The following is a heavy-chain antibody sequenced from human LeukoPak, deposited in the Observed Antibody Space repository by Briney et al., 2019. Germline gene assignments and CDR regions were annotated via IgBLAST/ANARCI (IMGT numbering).Heavy chain of an antibody. Sequence: KTSETLSLTCTVSGGSISSYYWSWIRQPPGKGPEWIGYIYYSGSTNYNPSLKSRVTISVDTSKNQFSLKLSSVTAADTAVYYCARESGDYSWFDPWGQGTLVTVSS. J-gene: IGHJ5*02. D-gene: IGHD4-17*01. V-gene: IGHV4-59*01. CDR1: GGSISSYY. CDR3: ARESGDYSWFDP. CDR2: IYYSGST.